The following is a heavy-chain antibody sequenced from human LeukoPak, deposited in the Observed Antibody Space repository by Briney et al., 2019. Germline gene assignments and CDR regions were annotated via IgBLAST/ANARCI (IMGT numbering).Heavy chain of an antibody. CDR2: IFHSGST. Sequence: SQTLSLTCAVSGGSLRSGGYCWGWIRQPRGKGLEWIGYIFHSGSTYYNPSLKSRVTISVDRSKNQFSLELSSVTAADTAVYYCGRGGVVATIWGQGTRVTVSS. V-gene: IGHV4-30-2*01. D-gene: IGHD5-12*01. CDR1: GGSLRSGGYC. CDR3: GRGGVVATI. J-gene: IGHJ4*02.